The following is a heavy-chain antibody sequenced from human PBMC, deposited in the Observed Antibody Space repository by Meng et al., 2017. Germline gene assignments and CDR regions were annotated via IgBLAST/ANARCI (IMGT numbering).Heavy chain of an antibody. V-gene: IGHV4-4*02. J-gene: IGHJ4*02. CDR2: IYHSGST. D-gene: IGHD2-15*01. Sequence: QRRLPETGPGSVMPSGTLSLTCAGSVGSISSSSWWSWVRQPPGKGLEWIGEIYHSGSTNYNPSLKSRVTISVDKSKNQFSLKLSSVTAADTAVYYCARVVAATTLFLDYWGQGTLVTVSS. CDR1: VGSISSSSW. CDR3: ARVVAATTLFLDY.